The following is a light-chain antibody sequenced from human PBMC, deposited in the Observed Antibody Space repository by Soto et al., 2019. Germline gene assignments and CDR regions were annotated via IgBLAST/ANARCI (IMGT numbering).Light chain of an antibody. J-gene: IGLJ3*02. CDR3: CSYAGSYILV. V-gene: IGLV2-11*01. CDR1: SSDVGRYNY. Sequence: QSVRTQRRSVSGSPGQSVTISCTGTSSDVGRYNYVSWYQHHPGKAPKLMIYGVNERPSGVPDRFSGSKSGNTASLTISGLQAEDEADYHCCSYAGSYILVFGGGTKVTVL. CDR2: GVN.